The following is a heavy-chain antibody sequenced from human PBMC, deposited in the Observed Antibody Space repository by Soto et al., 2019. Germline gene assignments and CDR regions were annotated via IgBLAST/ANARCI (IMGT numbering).Heavy chain of an antibody. CDR1: GYTFTSYA. J-gene: IGHJ4*02. Sequence: QVQLVQSGAEVKKPGASVKVSCKASGYTFTSYAMHWVRQAPGQRLEWMGWINAGNGNTKYSQKFQGRVTITRDTSASTAYMELSSLRSEDTAVYYCARDFPRAGVAGTGDYWGQGTLVTVSS. V-gene: IGHV1-3*01. D-gene: IGHD6-19*01. CDR2: INAGNGNT. CDR3: ARDFPRAGVAGTGDY.